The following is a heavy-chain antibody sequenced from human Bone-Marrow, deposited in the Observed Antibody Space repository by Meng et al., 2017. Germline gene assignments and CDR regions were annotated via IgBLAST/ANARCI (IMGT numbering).Heavy chain of an antibody. Sequence: VQPAVAGPGRVQPSGTRSRSCGVPGASVSSGDWWTWVRQPPGKGLEWIGEFHHSGTTNYNPSLRSRVTISVDTSKYQFSLRLTSVTAADTAVYYCAASSGWYRIDSWGQGTLVTVSS. D-gene: IGHD6-19*01. CDR3: AASSGWYRIDS. CDR2: FHHSGTT. CDR1: GASVSSGDW. V-gene: IGHV4-4*02. J-gene: IGHJ4*02.